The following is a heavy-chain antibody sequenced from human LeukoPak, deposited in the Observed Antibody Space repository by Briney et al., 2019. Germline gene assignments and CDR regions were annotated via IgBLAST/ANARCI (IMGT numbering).Heavy chain of an antibody. J-gene: IGHJ4*02. CDR2: ISGSGGST. CDR3: AKDQVWIVVGSFDY. D-gene: IGHD3-22*01. V-gene: IGHV3-23*01. Sequence: GGSLILSCSASGFTFSSYAMIWVRQAPGKGLEGVSGISGSGGSTYYADSVKGRFTISRDNSKNTLYLQMTSLRAEDTAVYYCAKDQVWIVVGSFDYWGQGTLVTVSS. CDR1: GFTFSSYA.